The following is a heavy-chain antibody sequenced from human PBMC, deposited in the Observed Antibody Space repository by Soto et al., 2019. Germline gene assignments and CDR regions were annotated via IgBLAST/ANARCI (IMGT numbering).Heavy chain of an antibody. Sequence: TRGTSGAILHSNSAARNWIRPSPSRGLEWLGRAYYRSKWYNHYAVSVKSRITVNPDTSKNQFSLQLNSVTPEDTAVYDCARSGPGGYIDYWGKGTPV. CDR3: ARSGPGGYIDY. CDR2: AYYRSKWYN. CDR1: GAILHSNSAA. D-gene: IGHD3-22*01. J-gene: IGHJ4*02. V-gene: IGHV6-1*01.